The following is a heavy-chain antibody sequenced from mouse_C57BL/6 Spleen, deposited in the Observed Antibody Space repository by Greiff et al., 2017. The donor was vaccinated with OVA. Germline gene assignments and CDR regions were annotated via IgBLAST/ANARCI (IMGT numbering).Heavy chain of an antibody. CDR3: ARSTGNHWYFDV. D-gene: IGHD2-1*01. Sequence: QVQLQQPGAELVMPGASVKLSCKASGYTFTSYWMHWVKQRPGQGLEWIGEIDPYDSDTNYNPTFKGKSTLTVDTSSITANMQLSSLTSEDSAVADCARSTGNHWYFDVWGTGTTVTVSS. CDR1: GYTFTSYW. CDR2: IDPYDSDT. J-gene: IGHJ1*03. V-gene: IGHV1-69*01.